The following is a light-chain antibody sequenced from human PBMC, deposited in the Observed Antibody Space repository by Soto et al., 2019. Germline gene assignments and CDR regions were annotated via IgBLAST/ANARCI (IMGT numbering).Light chain of an antibody. V-gene: IGKV3-11*01. J-gene: IGKJ3*01. CDR3: QQANSFPFT. Sequence: EIVLTQSPATLSLSPGERAILSCRASQSVGTYLAWYQQKPGQAPRLLIYDASNRATGIPARFGGSGSGTDFTLTITRLQPEDFATYYCQQANSFPFTFGPGTKVDIK. CDR1: QSVGTY. CDR2: DAS.